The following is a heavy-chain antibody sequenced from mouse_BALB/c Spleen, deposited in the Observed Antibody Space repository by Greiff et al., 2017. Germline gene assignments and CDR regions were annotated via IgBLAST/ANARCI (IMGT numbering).Heavy chain of an antibody. CDR1: GFTFSDYY. J-gene: IGHJ3*01. CDR2: ISDGGSYT. Sequence: EVKLMESGGGLVKPGGSLKLSCAASGFTFSDYYMYWVRQTPEKRLEWVATISDGGSYTYYPDSVKGRFTISRDNAKNNLYLQMSSLKSEDTAMYYCARDVSDRYEFAYWGQGTLVTVSA. D-gene: IGHD2-14*01. CDR3: ARDVSDRYEFAY. V-gene: IGHV5-4*02.